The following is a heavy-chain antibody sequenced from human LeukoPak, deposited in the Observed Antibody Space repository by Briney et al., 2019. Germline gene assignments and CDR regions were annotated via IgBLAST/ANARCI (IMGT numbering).Heavy chain of an antibody. V-gene: IGHV1-2*02. Sequence: GASVKVSCKASGYSFTGYYIHWVRQAPGQGLEWLGWINPYSGDTNYAQNFQGRVTVTRDTSISTAYMELSRLRSDDTAVYYCARGLGIIAARTAPYVNWGQGTLVTVSS. CDR3: ARGLGIIAARTAPYVN. J-gene: IGHJ4*02. D-gene: IGHD6-6*01. CDR2: INPYSGDT. CDR1: GYSFTGYY.